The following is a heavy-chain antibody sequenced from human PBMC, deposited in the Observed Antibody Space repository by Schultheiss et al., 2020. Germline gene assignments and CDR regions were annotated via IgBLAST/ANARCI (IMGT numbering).Heavy chain of an antibody. CDR3: ATSPPNYYGAAFDI. CDR2: ISYDGSNK. V-gene: IGHV3-30*03. Sequence: GGSLRLSCAASGFTFSSYGMHWVRQAPGKGLEWVAVISYDGSNKYYADSVKGRFTISRDNSKNTLYLQMNSLRAEDTAVYYCATSPPNYYGAAFDIWGQGTMVTVSS. J-gene: IGHJ3*02. D-gene: IGHD3-10*01. CDR1: GFTFSSYG.